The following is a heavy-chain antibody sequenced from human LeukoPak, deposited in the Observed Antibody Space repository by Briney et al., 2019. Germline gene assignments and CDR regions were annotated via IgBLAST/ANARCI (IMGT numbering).Heavy chain of an antibody. Sequence: GGSLRLSCAASAFTFVNYAMNWVRQAPGKGLEWVSGLSGSGASTYYADSVKGRFTISRDNSKNTLYLQMNRLRAGDTAVYYCAKGSDRSGSYYLDYWGQGTLVTVSS. V-gene: IGHV3-23*01. D-gene: IGHD3-10*01. CDR1: AFTFVNYA. CDR3: AKGSDRSGSYYLDY. J-gene: IGHJ4*02. CDR2: LSGSGAST.